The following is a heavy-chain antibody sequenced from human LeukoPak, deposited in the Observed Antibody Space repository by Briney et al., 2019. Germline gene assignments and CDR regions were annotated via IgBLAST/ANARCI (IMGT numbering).Heavy chain of an antibody. D-gene: IGHD6-19*01. CDR1: GFTFDDYA. J-gene: IGHJ4*02. CDR2: ISWNSGSI. V-gene: IGHV3-9*01. Sequence: GGSLRLSCAASGFTFDDYAMHWVRQAPGKGLEWVSGISWNSGSIGYADSVKGRFTISRDNAKNSLYLQMNSLRAEDTALYYCARDLGSSGWLYDYWGQGTLVTVSS. CDR3: ARDLGSSGWLYDY.